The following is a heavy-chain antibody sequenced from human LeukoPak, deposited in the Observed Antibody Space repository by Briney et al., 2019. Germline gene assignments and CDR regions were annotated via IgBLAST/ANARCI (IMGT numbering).Heavy chain of an antibody. CDR1: GLTFSNVW. J-gene: IGHJ3*01. V-gene: IGHV3-74*01. CDR3: ASFRDTDN. D-gene: IGHD2-21*01. Sequence: GGSLRLSCEVSGLTFSNVWMHWVRQAPGQGLVWVSRINTAGSTVYADPVKGRFPISRDNAKNMVYLQMNSLRGEDTAVSYCASFRDTDNWGRGTMVTVSS. CDR2: INTAGST.